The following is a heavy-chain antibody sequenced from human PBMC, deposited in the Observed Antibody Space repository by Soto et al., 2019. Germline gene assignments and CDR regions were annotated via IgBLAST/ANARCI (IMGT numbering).Heavy chain of an antibody. J-gene: IGHJ4*02. CDR1: GGTFSSYA. Sequence: QVQLVQSGAEVKKPGSSVKVSCTASGGTFSSYAFSWVRQAPGQGLEWMGGIIPIFGTANYAQRFQGRVTITADESTSTAYMELSSLRSEDTAMYYFAREGYGDYGKPFDYWGQGTLITVSS. V-gene: IGHV1-69*01. D-gene: IGHD4-17*01. CDR2: IIPIFGTA. CDR3: AREGYGDYGKPFDY.